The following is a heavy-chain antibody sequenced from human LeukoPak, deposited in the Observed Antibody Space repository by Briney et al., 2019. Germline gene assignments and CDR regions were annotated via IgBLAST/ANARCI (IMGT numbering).Heavy chain of an antibody. CDR3: ARGGNCSGGSCYLYNWFDP. D-gene: IGHD2-15*01. J-gene: IGHJ5*02. Sequence: PSETLSLTCTVSGGSISSGIYYWSWIRQPAGKGLEWIGRIYTSGSTNYNPSLKSRVTISVDTSKNQFSLKLSSVTAADTAVYYCARGGNCSGGSCYLYNWFDPWGQGTLVTVSS. CDR2: IYTSGST. CDR1: GGSISSGIYY. V-gene: IGHV4-61*02.